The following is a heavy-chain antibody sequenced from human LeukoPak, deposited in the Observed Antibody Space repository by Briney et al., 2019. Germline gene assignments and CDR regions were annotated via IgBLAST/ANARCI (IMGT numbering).Heavy chain of an antibody. V-gene: IGHV1-18*01. CDR2: ISAYNGNT. D-gene: IGHD6-13*01. CDR3: ARSSIIAAAGPYYFDY. CDR1: GYTFTSYG. Sequence: ASVKVSCKASGYTFTSYGISWVRQAPGQGLEWMGWISAYNGNTNYAQKLQGRVTMTTDTSTSTAYMELRSLRSDDTAVYYCARSSIIAAAGPYYFDYWGQGTLVTVSS. J-gene: IGHJ4*02.